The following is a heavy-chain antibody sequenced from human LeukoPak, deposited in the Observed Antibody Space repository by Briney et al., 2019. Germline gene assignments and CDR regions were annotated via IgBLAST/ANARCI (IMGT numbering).Heavy chain of an antibody. CDR3: ARGGGHQPTYYQYLDV. V-gene: IGHV3-53*01. CDR1: GFTVSTSY. Sequence: GGPLRLSCAASGFTVSTSYMTWVRQAPDKGLEWVSLTYSAGFTYYPDSVKGRFTVSRDIAKNTVFLQMNSLRVDDTAVYYCARGGGHQPTYYQYLDVWGKGTTVTVS. D-gene: IGHD1-14*01. CDR2: TYSAGFT. J-gene: IGHJ6*03.